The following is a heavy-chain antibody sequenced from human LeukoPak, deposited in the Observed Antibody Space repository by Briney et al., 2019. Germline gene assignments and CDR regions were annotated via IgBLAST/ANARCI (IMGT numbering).Heavy chain of an antibody. CDR1: GGSVSSGSYY. Sequence: PSETLSLTCTVSGGSVSSGSYYWSWIRQPPGKGLEWIGYIYYSGSTNYNPSLKSRVTISVDTSKNQFSLKLSSVTAADTAVYYCARGPQFPGSSRIQLWYGYFDYWGQGTLVTVSS. D-gene: IGHD5-18*01. CDR2: IYYSGST. CDR3: ARGPQFPGSSRIQLWYGYFDY. J-gene: IGHJ4*02. V-gene: IGHV4-61*01.